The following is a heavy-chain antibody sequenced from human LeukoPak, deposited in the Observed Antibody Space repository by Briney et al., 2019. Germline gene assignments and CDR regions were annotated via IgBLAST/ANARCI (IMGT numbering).Heavy chain of an antibody. Sequence: SETLSLTCTVSGGSISSGSYYWSWIRQPPGKGLEWIGYIYYSGSTNYNPSLKSRVTISVDTSKNQFSLKLSSVTAADTAVYYCARVSAGGDFDYWGQGTLVTVSS. V-gene: IGHV4-61*01. J-gene: IGHJ4*02. D-gene: IGHD1-26*01. CDR1: GGSISSGSYY. CDR2: IYYSGST. CDR3: ARVSAGGDFDY.